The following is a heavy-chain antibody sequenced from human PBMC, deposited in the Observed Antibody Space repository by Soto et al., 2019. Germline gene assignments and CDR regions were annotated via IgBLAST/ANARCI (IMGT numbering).Heavy chain of an antibody. CDR2: IFHSGST. CDR3: ARVGLWFGELLRGMDV. Sequence: SETLSLTCAVSGGSISSSNWWSWVRQPPGKGLEWIGEIFHSGSTTYNPSLKSRVTISVDKSKNQISLKLSFVTAADTAFYYCARVGLWFGELLRGMDVWGQGTTVTVSS. CDR1: GGSISSSNW. V-gene: IGHV4-4*02. J-gene: IGHJ6*02. D-gene: IGHD3-10*01.